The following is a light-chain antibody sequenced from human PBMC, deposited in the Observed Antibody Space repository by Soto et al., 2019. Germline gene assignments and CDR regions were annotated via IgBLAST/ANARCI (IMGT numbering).Light chain of an antibody. V-gene: IGKV3-20*01. Sequence: IVLTQSPGTLSLSPGERATLSCRASQSVGSNYLAWYQQKPGQAPRLLIYGASSRATGIPDRISGSGSGTDFHLTISRLEPEDFAVYYCQQYGSSPPITFGQGTRLDIK. CDR3: QQYGSSPPIT. CDR2: GAS. J-gene: IGKJ5*01. CDR1: QSVGSNY.